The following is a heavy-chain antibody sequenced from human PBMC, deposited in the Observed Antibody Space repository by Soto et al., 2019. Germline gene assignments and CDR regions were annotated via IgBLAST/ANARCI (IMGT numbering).Heavy chain of an antibody. D-gene: IGHD6-13*01. V-gene: IGHV3-23*01. CDR3: AKDHQQFDP. J-gene: IGHJ5*02. Sequence: PGESLKISCAASGFTFSNYAMSWVRQAPGKGLEWVSSISGGGGSTYYADSVKGRFTISRDNSKNMLYLQMNSLRAEDTAVYYCAKDHQQFDPWGQGTLVTVSS. CDR1: GFTFSNYA. CDR2: ISGGGGST.